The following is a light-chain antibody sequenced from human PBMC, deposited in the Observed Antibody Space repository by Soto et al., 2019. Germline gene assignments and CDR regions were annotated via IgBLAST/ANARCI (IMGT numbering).Light chain of an antibody. Sequence: NFMLTQSHSVSESPGKTVTISCTRSSGSIASNFVQWYQQRPGSAPTTVIYEDSQRPSGVPDRFSGSIDSSSNSASLTISGLNTEDEADYYCQSYDSSSLVFGGGTKLTVL. CDR1: SGSIASNF. V-gene: IGLV6-57*03. CDR3: QSYDSSSLV. CDR2: EDS. J-gene: IGLJ2*01.